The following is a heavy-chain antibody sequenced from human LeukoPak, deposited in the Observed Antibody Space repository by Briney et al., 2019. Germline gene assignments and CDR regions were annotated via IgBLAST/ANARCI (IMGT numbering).Heavy chain of an antibody. CDR1: GGSISSYY. V-gene: IGHV4-34*01. CDR2: INHSGST. CDR3: ASNPGGDYVWGSYRYNWFDP. D-gene: IGHD3-16*02. Sequence: SETLSLTCTVSGGSISSYYWSWIRQPPGKGLEWIGEINHSGSTNYNPSLKSRVTISVDTSKNQFSLKLSSVTAADTAVYYCASNPGGDYVWGSYRYNWFDPWGQGTLVTVSS. J-gene: IGHJ5*02.